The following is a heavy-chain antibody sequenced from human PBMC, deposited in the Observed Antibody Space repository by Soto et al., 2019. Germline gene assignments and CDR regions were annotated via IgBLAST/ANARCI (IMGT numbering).Heavy chain of an antibody. J-gene: IGHJ4*02. Sequence: EVQLVESGGGLVQPGGSLKLSCAASGFTFSGSAMHWVRQASEKGLEWVGRIRSKPNSYATEYAASVQGRFTISRDDSKNTAYMHMNNLKTEDTAVYYCISFCSSCFFDYWCQGTPVTVSS. CDR3: ISFCSSCFFDY. D-gene: IGHD6-13*01. CDR1: GFTFSGSA. CDR2: IRSKPNSYAT. V-gene: IGHV3-73*01.